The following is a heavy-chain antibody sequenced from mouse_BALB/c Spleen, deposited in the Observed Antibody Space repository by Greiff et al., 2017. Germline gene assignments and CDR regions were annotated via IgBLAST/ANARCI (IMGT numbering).Heavy chain of an antibody. CDR2: IWSGGST. CDR3: ARKGDEGFAY. D-gene: IGHD3-3*01. V-gene: IGHV2-2*02. CDR1: GFSLTSYG. Sequence: QVQLQQSGPGLVQPSQSLSITCTVSGFSLTSYGVHWVRQSPGKGLEWLGVIWSGGSTDYNAAFISRLSISKDNSKSQVFFKMNSLQANDTAIYYCARKGDEGFAYWGQGTLVTVSA. J-gene: IGHJ3*01.